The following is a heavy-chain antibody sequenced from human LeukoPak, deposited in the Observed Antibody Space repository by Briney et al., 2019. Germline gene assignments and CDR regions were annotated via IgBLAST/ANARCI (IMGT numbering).Heavy chain of an antibody. D-gene: IGHD3-10*01. CDR3: ARVGTMVRGVIFDY. Sequence: SETLSLTCTVSGGSISSYYWSWIRQPPGKGLEWIGYIYYSGSTNYNPSLKSRVTISVDTSKNQFSLKLSSVTAADTAVYYCARVGTMVRGVIFDYWGRGTLVTVSS. CDR2: IYYSGST. J-gene: IGHJ4*02. CDR1: GGSISSYY. V-gene: IGHV4-59*01.